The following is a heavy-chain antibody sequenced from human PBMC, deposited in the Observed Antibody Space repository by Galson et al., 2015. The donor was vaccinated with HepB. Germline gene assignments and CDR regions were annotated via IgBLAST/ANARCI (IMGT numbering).Heavy chain of an antibody. CDR1: GGTFSSYA. CDR3: AREVHNWNYTGVDY. V-gene: IGHV1-69*06. CDR2: IIPIFGTA. D-gene: IGHD1-7*01. Sequence: SVKVSCKASGGTFSSYAVSWVRQAPGQGLEWMGGIIPIFGTANYAQKFQSRVTITADKSTSTAYMELSSLRSEDTAVYYCAREVHNWNYTGVDYWGQGTLVTVSS. J-gene: IGHJ4*02.